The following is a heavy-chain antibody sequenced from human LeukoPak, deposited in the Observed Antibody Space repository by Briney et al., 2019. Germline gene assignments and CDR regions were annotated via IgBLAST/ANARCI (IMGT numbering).Heavy chain of an antibody. Sequence: SETLSLTCTVSGGSISSYYWNWVRQPPGKGLEWIGNIYSSGSTDYNPSLKSRVTISLDTSRFQFSLRLNSVTAADTAVYYCARADPNASGYFYRFNWFDPWGQGTLVTVSS. CDR1: GGSISSYY. CDR3: ARADPNASGYFYRFNWFDP. V-gene: IGHV4-59*01. J-gene: IGHJ5*02. CDR2: IYSSGST. D-gene: IGHD3-10*01.